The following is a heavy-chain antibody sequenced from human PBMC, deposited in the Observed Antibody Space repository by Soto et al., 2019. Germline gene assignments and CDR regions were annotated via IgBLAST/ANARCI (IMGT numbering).Heavy chain of an antibody. CDR1: GYTFTDYY. D-gene: IGHD6-6*01. CDR2: INPNSGGT. Sequence: GASVKVSCKASGYTFTDYYMHWVRQAPGQGLEWMGWINPNSGGTNYAQKFQGRVTMTRDTSISTAYMELSRLRSDDTAGYYCAKEGSSSLQYYYYGMDVWGQGTTVTVSS. CDR3: AKEGSSSLQYYYYGMDV. V-gene: IGHV1-2*02. J-gene: IGHJ6*02.